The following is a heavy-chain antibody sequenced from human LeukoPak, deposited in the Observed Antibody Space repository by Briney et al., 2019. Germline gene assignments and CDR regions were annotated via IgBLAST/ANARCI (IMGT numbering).Heavy chain of an antibody. CDR1: GGSISSSSYF. Sequence: PSETLSLTCTVSGGSISSSSYFWGWIRQPPGKGLEWIGSFYNSGSTYDNPSLKSRVTISVDTSKNQFSLKLSSVTAADTAVYYCARGRGWYFKTGNWFDPWGQGTLVTVSS. D-gene: IGHD6-19*01. V-gene: IGHV4-39*01. CDR2: FYNSGST. J-gene: IGHJ5*02. CDR3: ARGRGWYFKTGNWFDP.